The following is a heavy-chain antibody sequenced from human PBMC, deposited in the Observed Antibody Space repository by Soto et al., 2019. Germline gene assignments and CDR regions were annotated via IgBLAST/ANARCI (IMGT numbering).Heavy chain of an antibody. CDR3: ALPRGYMHGLYNWFDP. V-gene: IGHV2-5*02. D-gene: IGHD5-18*01. CDR1: GFSLTTSGVG. CDR2: IYWDDDT. Sequence: QITLKESGPTLVKPTQTLTLTCTFSGFSLTTSGVGVGWIRQPPGKALEWLALIYWDDDTRYSPSLKSRLTIITDTSKNHEVLTMTNMDPVDTATYYCALPRGYMHGLYNWFDPWGQGTLVTVSS. J-gene: IGHJ5*02.